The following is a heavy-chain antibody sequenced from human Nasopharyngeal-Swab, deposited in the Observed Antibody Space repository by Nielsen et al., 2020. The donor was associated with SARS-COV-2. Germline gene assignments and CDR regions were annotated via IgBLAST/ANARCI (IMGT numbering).Heavy chain of an antibody. CDR2: ISSSGSSI. CDR1: GFTFSSYS. Sequence: GGSLRLSCAASGFTFSSYSMNWVRQAPGKGLEWASSISSSGSSIYYADSVKGRFTISRDNAKNSLYLQMNSLRAEDTAVYYCARGFDGSGSYFYYYYAMDVWGQGTTVTVSS. D-gene: IGHD3-10*01. CDR3: ARGFDGSGSYFYYYYAMDV. J-gene: IGHJ6*02. V-gene: IGHV3-21*01.